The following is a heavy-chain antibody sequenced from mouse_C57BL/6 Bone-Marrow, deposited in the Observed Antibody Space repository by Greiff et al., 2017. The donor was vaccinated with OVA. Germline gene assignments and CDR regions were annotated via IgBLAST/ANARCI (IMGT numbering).Heavy chain of an antibody. Sequence: EVQLQQSGPELVKPGASVKISCKASGYSFTGYYMHWVKQSSEKSLEWIGEINPSTGGTSYNQKFKGKATLTVDKSSSTAYMQLKSLTSEDSAVYYCARPYDSRAMDYWGQGTSVTVSS. CDR1: GYSFTGYY. CDR3: ARPYDSRAMDY. J-gene: IGHJ4*01. CDR2: INPSTGGT. V-gene: IGHV1-43*01. D-gene: IGHD2-4*01.